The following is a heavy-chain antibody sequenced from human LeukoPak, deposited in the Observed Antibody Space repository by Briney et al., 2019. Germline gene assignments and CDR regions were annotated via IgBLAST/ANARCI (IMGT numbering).Heavy chain of an antibody. Sequence: GGSLSLSCAASGFTVGSNYMSWVRQAPGKGLEWVSVIYSGGSTYYADSVKGRFTISRDNAQNSLYLQMNSLRAEDTAVYYCTRGSYGDYEYWGQGTLVTVSS. V-gene: IGHV3-66*01. CDR2: IYSGGST. CDR3: TRGSYGDYEY. CDR1: GFTVGSNY. J-gene: IGHJ4*02. D-gene: IGHD4-17*01.